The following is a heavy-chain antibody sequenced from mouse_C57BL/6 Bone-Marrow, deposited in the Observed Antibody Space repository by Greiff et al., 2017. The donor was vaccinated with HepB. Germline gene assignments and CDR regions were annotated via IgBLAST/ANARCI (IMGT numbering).Heavy chain of an antibody. V-gene: IGHV1-55*01. J-gene: IGHJ2*01. CDR1: GYTFTSYW. Sequence: QVQLQQPGAELVKPGASVKMSCKASGYTFTSYWITWVKQRPGQGLEWIGDIYPGSGSTNYNEKFKSKATLTVETSSSTAYMQLSSLTSEDSAVYYCARPTARDYWGQGTTLTVSS. CDR2: IYPGSGST. CDR3: ARPTARDY. D-gene: IGHD1-2*01.